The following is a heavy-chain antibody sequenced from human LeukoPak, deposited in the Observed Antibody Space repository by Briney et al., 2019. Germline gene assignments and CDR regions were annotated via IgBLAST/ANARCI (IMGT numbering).Heavy chain of an antibody. Sequence: GSLRLSCAASGFTFSSYAMNWVRQPPGRGLEWIGSLYYSGSTYNNPSLKSRVTISVDTSKNQFSLKLTSVTAADTAVYYCARGVPGSYTPRGYFDYWGQGTLVTVSS. V-gene: IGHV4-39*07. CDR2: LYYSGST. CDR1: GFTFSSYA. CDR3: ARGVPGSYTPRGYFDY. D-gene: IGHD1-26*01. J-gene: IGHJ4*02.